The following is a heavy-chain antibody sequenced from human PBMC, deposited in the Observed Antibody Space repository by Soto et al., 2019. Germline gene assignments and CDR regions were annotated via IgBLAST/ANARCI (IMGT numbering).Heavy chain of an antibody. CDR3: ARMVDTAMVAQGFDP. J-gene: IGHJ5*02. CDR1: GGTFSSYA. Sequence: QVQVVQSGAEVKKPGSSVKVSCKASGGTFSSYAISWVRQAPGQGLEWMGGIIPIFGTANYAQKFQGRVTITADVSTSTAYMELSILRSEDTAVYYCARMVDTAMVAQGFDPWGQGTLVTVSS. D-gene: IGHD5-18*01. CDR2: IIPIFGTA. V-gene: IGHV1-69*12.